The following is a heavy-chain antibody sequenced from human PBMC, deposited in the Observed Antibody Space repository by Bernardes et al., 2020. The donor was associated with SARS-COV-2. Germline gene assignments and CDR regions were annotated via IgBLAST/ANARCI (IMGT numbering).Heavy chain of an antibody. J-gene: IGHJ5*02. CDR3: ATVVGYSYGGGGFDP. D-gene: IGHD5-18*01. V-gene: IGHV1-18*01. Sequence: DAVKVYCKASGYTFTSYGISWVRQAPGQGLEWMGWISADSGNTAYAQKIQGRVTMTTDTSTSTAYMELRSLRSDDTAVYYCATVVGYSYGGGGFDPWGQGTLVTVSS. CDR2: ISADSGNT. CDR1: GYTFTSYG.